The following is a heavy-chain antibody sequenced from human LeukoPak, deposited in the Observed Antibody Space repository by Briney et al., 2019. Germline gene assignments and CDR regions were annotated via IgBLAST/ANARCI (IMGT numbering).Heavy chain of an antibody. CDR2: IIDSGEST. CDR3: AKLGGQELHNYYVAV. CDR1: GFTFSSYA. V-gene: IGHV3-23*01. Sequence: PGGSLRLSCAASGFTFSSYAMSWVRQAPGKGLEWVSGIIDSGESTYYANFANGRFTISRDNSNNTLYLQMNSLRAEDTAVYYCAKLGGQELHNYYVAVCGKGTTVAVSS. J-gene: IGHJ6*03. D-gene: IGHD3-16*01.